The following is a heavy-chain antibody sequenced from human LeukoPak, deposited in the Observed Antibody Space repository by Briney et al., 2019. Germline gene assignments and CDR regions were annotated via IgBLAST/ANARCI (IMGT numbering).Heavy chain of an antibody. D-gene: IGHD6-6*01. Sequence: ASVKVSCKASGYTLTCYDINWVRQATRQGLEWTGSMHPNSGNTGYAQKFQGRVTITRNTSISTAYMELSSLRSEDTAVYYCARGLFSPGSSGGPGDYYYYMDVWGKGTTVTVSS. CDR3: ARGLFSPGSSGGPGDYYYYMDV. J-gene: IGHJ6*03. CDR2: MHPNSGNT. CDR1: GYTLTCYD. V-gene: IGHV1-8*03.